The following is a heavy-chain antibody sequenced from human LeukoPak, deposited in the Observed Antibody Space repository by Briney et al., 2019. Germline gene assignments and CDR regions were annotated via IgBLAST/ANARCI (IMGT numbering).Heavy chain of an antibody. J-gene: IGHJ4*02. CDR2: ISERGDGT. Sequence: GGSLRLSCAASGVAFSNYAMSWVRQAPGKGLEWVAAISERGDGTYYAGSMKGRFTISRDSAKNMVYLQINSLRAEDTAIYYCAKDIAQGYTFGSIEQDYWGQGTLVTVSS. D-gene: IGHD5-18*01. CDR1: GVAFSNYA. V-gene: IGHV3-23*01. CDR3: AKDIAQGYTFGSIEQDY.